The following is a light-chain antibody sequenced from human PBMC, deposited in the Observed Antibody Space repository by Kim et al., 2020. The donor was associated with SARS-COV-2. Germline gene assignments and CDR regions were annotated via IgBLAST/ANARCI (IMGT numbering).Light chain of an antibody. Sequence: GQKVTISCSGSSSNSGTNYVSWYQQLPGTVPKVLIYDNNKRPSGIPDRFPGSKSGTSGTLDITGLQTGDEADYYCGTWDSSLSVWLFGGGTKVTV. CDR2: DNN. J-gene: IGLJ3*02. CDR1: SSNSGTNY. V-gene: IGLV1-51*01. CDR3: GTWDSSLSVWL.